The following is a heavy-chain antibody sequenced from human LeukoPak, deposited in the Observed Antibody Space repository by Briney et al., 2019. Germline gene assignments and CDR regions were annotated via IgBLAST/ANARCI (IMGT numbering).Heavy chain of an antibody. D-gene: IGHD6-19*01. J-gene: IGHJ6*02. Sequence: GESLKISCQGFGYSFTSYWIGWVRQMPGKGMEWMGVIYPGDLRVRYSPSFQGQVTISADKSISTAYLQWSSLKASDTAMYYCARQAGTYSSFYYGMDVWGQGTTVTVSS. V-gene: IGHV5-51*01. CDR3: ARQAGTYSSFYYGMDV. CDR1: GYSFTSYW. CDR2: IYPGDLRV.